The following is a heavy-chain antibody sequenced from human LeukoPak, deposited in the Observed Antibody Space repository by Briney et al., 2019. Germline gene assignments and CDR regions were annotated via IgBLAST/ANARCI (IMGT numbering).Heavy chain of an antibody. V-gene: IGHV1-69*05. CDR1: GGTFSSYA. Sequence: SVEVSCKASGGTFSSYAISWVRQAPGQGLEWMGGIIPIFGTANYAQKFQGRVTITTDESTSTAYMELSSLRSEDTAVYYCASGTAPLGWFDPWGQGTLVTVSS. CDR2: IIPIFGTA. J-gene: IGHJ5*02. CDR3: ASGTAPLGWFDP.